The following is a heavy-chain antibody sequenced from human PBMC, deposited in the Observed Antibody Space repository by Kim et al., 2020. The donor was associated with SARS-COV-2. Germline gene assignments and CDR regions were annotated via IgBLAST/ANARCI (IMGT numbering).Heavy chain of an antibody. CDR2: ISSSSSTI. CDR3: ARSYYDFWSGYLTRQYYYYGMDV. CDR1: GFTFSSYS. Sequence: GGSLRLSCAASGFTFSSYSMNWVRQAPGKGLEWVSYISSSSSTIYYADSVKGRFTISRDNAKNSLYLQMNSLRAEDTAVYYCARSYYDFWSGYLTRQYYYYGMDVWGQGTTVTVSS. J-gene: IGHJ6*02. D-gene: IGHD3-3*01. V-gene: IGHV3-48*04.